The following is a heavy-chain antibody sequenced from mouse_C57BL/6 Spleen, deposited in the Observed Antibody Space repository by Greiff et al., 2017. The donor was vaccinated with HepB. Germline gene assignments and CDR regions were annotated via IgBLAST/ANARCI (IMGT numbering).Heavy chain of an antibody. D-gene: IGHD2-4*01. CDR3: ARKYNDYDAGFAY. CDR1: GYAFSSSW. Sequence: QVQLQQSGPELVKPGASVKISCTASGYAFSSSWMNWVKQRPGKGLEWIGRIYPGDGDTNYNGKFKGKATLTADKSSSTAYMQLSSLTSEDSAVYFCARKYNDYDAGFAYWGQGTLVTVSA. J-gene: IGHJ3*01. CDR2: IYPGDGDT. V-gene: IGHV1-82*01.